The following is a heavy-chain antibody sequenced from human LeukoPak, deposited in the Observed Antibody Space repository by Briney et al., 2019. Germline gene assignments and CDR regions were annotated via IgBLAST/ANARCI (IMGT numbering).Heavy chain of an antibody. CDR3: ARYNWNLGYDY. J-gene: IGHJ4*02. V-gene: IGHV1-18*01. CDR1: GYTFTSYG. Sequence: ASVKVSCKASGYTFTSYGISWVRQAPGQGLEWMGWISAYNGNTNYARKLQGRVTMTTDTSTSTAYMELRSLRSDDTAVYYCARYNWNLGYDYWGQATRVSVSS. D-gene: IGHD1-20*01. CDR2: ISAYNGNT.